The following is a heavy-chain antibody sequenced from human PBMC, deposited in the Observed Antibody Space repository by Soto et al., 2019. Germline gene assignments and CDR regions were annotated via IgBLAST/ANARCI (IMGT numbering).Heavy chain of an antibody. V-gene: IGHV3-33*01. J-gene: IGHJ3*02. Sequence: ESGGGVVQPGRSLRLSCAASGFTFSSYGMHWVRQAPGKGLEWVALIWVDGSDKYYTESVKGRFTISRDNSKSTLYLQMNSLRAEYTAVYYCARLYCSASSCYSVGAFDIRGQGTMVTVSS. D-gene: IGHD2-15*01. CDR3: ARLYCSASSCYSVGAFDI. CDR2: IWVDGSDK. CDR1: GFTFSSYG.